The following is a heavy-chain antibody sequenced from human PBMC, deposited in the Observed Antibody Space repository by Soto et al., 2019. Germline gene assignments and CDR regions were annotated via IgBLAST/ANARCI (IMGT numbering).Heavy chain of an antibody. Sequence: SETLSLTCTVSGGSISSYYWSWIRQPPGKGLEWIGYIYYSGSTNYNPSLKSRVTISVDTSKNQFSLKLSSVTAADTAVYYCVRGGSRGLAYWGQGTLVTV. V-gene: IGHV4-59*01. CDR3: VRGGSRGLAY. J-gene: IGHJ4*02. CDR2: IYYSGST. CDR1: GGSISSYY.